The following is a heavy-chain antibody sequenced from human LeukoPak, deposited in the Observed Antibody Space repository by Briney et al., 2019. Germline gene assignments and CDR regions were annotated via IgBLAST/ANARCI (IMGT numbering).Heavy chain of an antibody. D-gene: IGHD3-10*01. J-gene: IGHJ6*02. Sequence: GGSLRLSCAASGFTFSSSAMGWVRQAPGKGLEWVSGLSGSGDTTHYADSVTGRLTISRDNSKNVVYLQINSLRPEDTAVYYCVKVLTYGSGIWTDIQYYYAMDVWGQGTTVTVSS. CDR3: VKVLTYGSGIWTDIQYYYAMDV. CDR2: LSGSGDTT. CDR1: GFTFSSSA. V-gene: IGHV3-23*01.